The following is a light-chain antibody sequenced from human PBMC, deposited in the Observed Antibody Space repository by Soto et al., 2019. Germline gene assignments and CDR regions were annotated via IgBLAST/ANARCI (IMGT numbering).Light chain of an antibody. CDR1: SSKIGSNT. CDR2: SNN. J-gene: IGLJ2*01. V-gene: IGLV1-44*01. CDR3: AAWDDSLNGHVV. Sequence: QSVLTQPPSASGTTRQRVTISCSGSSSKIGSNTVNWYQQLPGTAPKLLIYSNNQRPSGVPDRFSGSKSGTSASLAISGLQSEDEADYYCAAWDDSLNGHVVFGGGTKLTVL.